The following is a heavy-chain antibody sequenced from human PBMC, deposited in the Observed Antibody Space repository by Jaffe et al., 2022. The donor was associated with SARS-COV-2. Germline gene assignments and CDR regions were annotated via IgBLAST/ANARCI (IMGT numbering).Heavy chain of an antibody. CDR1: GYTFTSYA. CDR2: INAGNGNT. V-gene: IGHV1-3*01. D-gene: IGHD3-10*01. Sequence: QVQLVQSGAEVKKPGASVKVSCKASGYTFTSYAMHWVRQAPGQRLEWMGWINAGNGNTKYSQKFQGRVTITRDTSASTAYMELSSLRSEDTAVYYCARQRSRFGELSPDNWFDPWGQGTLVTVSS. CDR3: ARQRSRFGELSPDNWFDP. J-gene: IGHJ5*02.